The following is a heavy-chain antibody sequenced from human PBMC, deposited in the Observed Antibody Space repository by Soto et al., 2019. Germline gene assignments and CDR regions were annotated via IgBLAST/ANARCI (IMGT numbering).Heavy chain of an antibody. CDR3: ARGPGAYGSGSYLVY. CDR2: INYSGST. Sequence: SETLSLTCTVSGGSIISYCWSWIRQPPGKGLEWIGDINYSGSTNYNPSLKSRVTISVDTSKNQFSLKLSSVTAADTAVYYCARGPGAYGSGSYLVYWGQGTLVTVSS. CDR1: GGSIISYC. J-gene: IGHJ4*02. D-gene: IGHD3-10*01. V-gene: IGHV4-59*12.